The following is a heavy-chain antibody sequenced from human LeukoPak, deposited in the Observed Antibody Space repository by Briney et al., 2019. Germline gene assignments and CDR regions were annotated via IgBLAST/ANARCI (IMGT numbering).Heavy chain of an antibody. CDR3: ARDTGDSGYETDC. Sequence: GGSLRLSCAASGFTFSRYSMNWVGQAAGKGLELVSSISSSSSYIYYTDSVKGRFTISRDNAKNSLYLPVNGLRAEDTPGYYFARDTGDSGYETDCWGQGTLVTVCS. D-gene: IGHD5-12*01. J-gene: IGHJ4*02. CDR2: ISSSSSYI. V-gene: IGHV3-21*01. CDR1: GFTFSRYS.